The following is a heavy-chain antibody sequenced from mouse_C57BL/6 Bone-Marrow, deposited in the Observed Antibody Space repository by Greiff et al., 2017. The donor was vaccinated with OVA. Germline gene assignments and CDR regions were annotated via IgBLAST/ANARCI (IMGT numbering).Heavy chain of an antibody. Sequence: VQLQQSGPELVKPGASVKISCKASGYTFTDYYMNWVKQSHGKSLEWIGDINPNNVGTSYNQKFKGKATLTVDKSSSTAYMELRSLTSEDSAVYYCARDYYGPWFAYWGQGTLGTVSA. CDR1: GYTFTDYY. V-gene: IGHV1-26*01. J-gene: IGHJ3*01. CDR2: INPNNVGT. D-gene: IGHD1-1*01. CDR3: ARDYYGPWFAY.